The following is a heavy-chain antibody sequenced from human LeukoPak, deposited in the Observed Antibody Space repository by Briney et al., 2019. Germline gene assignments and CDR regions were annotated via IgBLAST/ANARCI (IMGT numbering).Heavy chain of an antibody. D-gene: IGHD5-18*01. J-gene: IGHJ3*02. V-gene: IGHV1-69*13. CDR3: ARGYTAMADDAFDI. CDR2: IIPIFGTS. CDR1: GGTFSSYA. Sequence: GASVKVSCKASGGTFSSYAIRWVRQAPGQGLEWMGGIIPIFGTSNYAQRFQGRVTITADESTSTAYMELSSLRSEDKAVYYCARGYTAMADDAFDIWGQGTMVTVSS.